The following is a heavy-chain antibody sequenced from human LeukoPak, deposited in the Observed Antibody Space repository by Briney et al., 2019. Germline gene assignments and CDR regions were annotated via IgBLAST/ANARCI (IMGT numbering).Heavy chain of an antibody. Sequence: SVKVSCKASGFTFSGSAVQWVRQARGQRLEWLGWIVVDSGDTYYAQNFQERVTITRDKSTSTTYMELRSLRSEDTAVYYCAAHRGNSYGPNIDVWGKGTTVTVSS. V-gene: IGHV1-58*01. J-gene: IGHJ6*03. D-gene: IGHD5-18*01. CDR1: GFTFSGSA. CDR2: IVVDSGDT. CDR3: AAHRGNSYGPNIDV.